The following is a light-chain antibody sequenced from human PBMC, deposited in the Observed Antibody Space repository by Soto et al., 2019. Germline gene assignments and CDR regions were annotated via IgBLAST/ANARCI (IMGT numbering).Light chain of an antibody. CDR3: CSCVSGSPFDVL. CDR2: EST. V-gene: IGLV2-23*01. Sequence: QSALTQPASVSGSPGQSSTISCTGTGSALVNYNLVSWYQQPPGQAPRLVIYESTKRPSGVSDRFSGSKSGNTASLTISGLHAEDEADYYCCSCVSGSPFDVLFGGGTKLNVL. J-gene: IGLJ3*02. CDR1: GSALVNYNL.